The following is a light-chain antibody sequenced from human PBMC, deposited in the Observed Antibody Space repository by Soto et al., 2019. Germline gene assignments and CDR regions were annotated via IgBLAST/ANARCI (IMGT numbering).Light chain of an antibody. CDR1: QSVSSSY. CDR3: QQDGSSLFT. V-gene: IGKV3-20*01. Sequence: EIMLTQSPGTLSLSPGERATLSCRASQSVSSSYLAWYQQKPGQAPRLLIYGASRRATGIPDRFSGSGSGTDFTLTISRLEPEDVAVYYCQQDGSSLFTFGPGTKVDIK. CDR2: GAS. J-gene: IGKJ3*01.